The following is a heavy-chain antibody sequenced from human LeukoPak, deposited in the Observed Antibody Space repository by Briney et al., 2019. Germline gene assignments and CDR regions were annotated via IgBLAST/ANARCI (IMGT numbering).Heavy chain of an antibody. Sequence: SETLSLTCTVSGGSISSYYWSWIRQPPGKGLEWIGYIYYSGSTNYNPSLKSRVTTSVDTSKNQFSLKLSSVTAADTAVYYCASGRTVNYYYGMDVWGKGTTVTVSS. V-gene: IGHV4-59*01. CDR2: IYYSGST. D-gene: IGHD4-17*01. J-gene: IGHJ6*04. CDR1: GGSISSYY. CDR3: ASGRTVNYYYGMDV.